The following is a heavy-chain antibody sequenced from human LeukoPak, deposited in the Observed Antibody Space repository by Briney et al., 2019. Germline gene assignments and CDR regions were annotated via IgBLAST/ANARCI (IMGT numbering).Heavy chain of an antibody. V-gene: IGHV3-13*01. CDR3: ARFKRYSSSWYPRDYYGMDV. CDR2: IGTAGDT. CDR1: GFTFSSYD. D-gene: IGHD6-13*01. J-gene: IGHJ6*02. Sequence: GGSLRLSCAASGFTFSSYDMHWVRQATGKGLEWVSAIGTAGDTYYPGSVKGRFTISRENAKNSLYLQMNSLRAGDTAVYYCARFKRYSSSWYPRDYYGMDVWGQGTLVTVSS.